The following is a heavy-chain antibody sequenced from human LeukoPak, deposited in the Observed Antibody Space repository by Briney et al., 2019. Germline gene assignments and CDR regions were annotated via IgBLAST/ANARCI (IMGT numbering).Heavy chain of an antibody. Sequence: ASVTVSFKASGFTFTNYGITWVRQAPGQGLEWMGWISGDNGKTNYAQKLQGRVTMTTDTSTRTVYMELRSLRSDDTAVYYCARRSIDYYYYFGMDVWGQGTTVTVSS. CDR2: ISGDNGKT. CDR3: ARRSIDYYYYFGMDV. D-gene: IGHD2-21*01. V-gene: IGHV1-18*01. J-gene: IGHJ6*02. CDR1: GFTFTNYG.